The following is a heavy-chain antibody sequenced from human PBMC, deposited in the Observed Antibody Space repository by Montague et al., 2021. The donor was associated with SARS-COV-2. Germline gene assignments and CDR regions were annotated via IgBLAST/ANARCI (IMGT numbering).Heavy chain of an antibody. Sequence: SLRLSCAGSGFSFDKYAMCWVRQAPGKGLEWVSGISCDGGDLHHADSVEGRFTISRDNSRDTLYLRMTSLRAEDTAVYFCAKEEVAYDTPLFDSWGQGTLVTVSS. D-gene: IGHD3-22*01. CDR2: ISCDGGDL. J-gene: IGHJ4*02. CDR1: GFSFDKYA. CDR3: AKEEVAYDTPLFDS. V-gene: IGHV3-23*01.